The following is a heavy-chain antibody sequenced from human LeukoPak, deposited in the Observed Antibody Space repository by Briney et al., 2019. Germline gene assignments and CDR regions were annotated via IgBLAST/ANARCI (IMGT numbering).Heavy chain of an antibody. CDR2: IDKDGSEE. D-gene: IGHD4-23*01. J-gene: IGHJ4*02. V-gene: IGHV3-7*01. Sequence: GGSLRLSYSASGLTLSSRWVNWVRQAPGKGLEWVAIIDKDGSEENYVDSARGRFTISRDNAWNLVYLQMNSLRVEDTAVYYCATSNSGPEYWGQGTLVTVSS. CDR3: ATSNSGPEY. CDR1: GLTLSSRW.